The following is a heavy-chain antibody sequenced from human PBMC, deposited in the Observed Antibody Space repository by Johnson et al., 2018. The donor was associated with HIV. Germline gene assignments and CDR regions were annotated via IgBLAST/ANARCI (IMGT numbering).Heavy chain of an antibody. V-gene: IGHV3-33*01. CDR3: TTEMEQLLNLDAFDI. CDR1: GFTFSSYG. D-gene: IGHD6-6*01. CDR2: IWYDGSNQ. Sequence: QVQLVESGGGVVQPGRSLRLSCAASGFTFSSYGMHWVRQAPGKGLEWVAFIWYDGSNQYYADSVKGRFTISRDDSKNTLYLQVNSLKTEDTSVYYCTTEMEQLLNLDAFDIWGQGTMVTVSS. J-gene: IGHJ3*02.